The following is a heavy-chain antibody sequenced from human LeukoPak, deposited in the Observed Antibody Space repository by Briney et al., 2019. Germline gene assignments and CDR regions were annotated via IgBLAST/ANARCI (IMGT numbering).Heavy chain of an antibody. CDR1: GDSVSIYY. J-gene: IGHJ4*02. Sequence: SESLSLTCTVSGDSVSIYYWSWIRQPPGKGLEWIGYIYYRGNTNYNPSLKSRVTMAVDTSKNQFSLKVSSVTAADTAVYYCARAGNNWSFDYWGQGTLVTVSS. D-gene: IGHD1-1*01. CDR2: IYYRGNT. V-gene: IGHV4-59*02. CDR3: ARAGNNWSFDY.